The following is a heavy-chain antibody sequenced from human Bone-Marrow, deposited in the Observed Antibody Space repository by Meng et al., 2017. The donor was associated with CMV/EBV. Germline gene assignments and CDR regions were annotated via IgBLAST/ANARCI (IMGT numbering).Heavy chain of an antibody. Sequence: SETLSLTCTVSGGSISSSSYYWGWIRQPPGKGLEWIGSIYYSGSTYYNPSLKSRVTISVDTSKNQFSLKLSSVTAADTAVYYCAREWELLVNWFDPWGQRTLVTVPS. D-gene: IGHD1-26*01. CDR3: AREWELLVNWFDP. J-gene: IGHJ5*02. V-gene: IGHV4-39*07. CDR2: IYYSGST. CDR1: GGSISSSSYY.